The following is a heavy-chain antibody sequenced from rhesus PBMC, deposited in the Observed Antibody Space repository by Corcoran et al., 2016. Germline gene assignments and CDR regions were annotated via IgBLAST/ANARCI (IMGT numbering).Heavy chain of an antibody. D-gene: IGHD3-3*01. J-gene: IGHJ5-1*01. CDR1: GGSISSSNW. CDR3: ARHPPPTSYTGAWGNRFDV. Sequence: QVQLQESGPGLVKPSETLSLTCAVSGGSISSSNWWTWIRQPPGKGLEWIGNIGGTGGSYYNPSLKRRVTMSKATSTNQFSLRLSSVTAADPALYYCARHPPPTSYTGAWGNRFDVWGAGVLVTVSS. V-gene: IGHV4-65*02. CDR2: IGGTGGS.